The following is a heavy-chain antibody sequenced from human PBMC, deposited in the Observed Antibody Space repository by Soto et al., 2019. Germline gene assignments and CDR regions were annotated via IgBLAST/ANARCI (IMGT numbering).Heavy chain of an antibody. CDR3: ARVWVSYFFDY. V-gene: IGHV4-31*03. Sequence: QVQLQESGPGLVKPSQTLSLTCTVSGGSISSGGYYWSWIRQHPGKGLEWIGYIYYSGSTYYNPSLKSRVTISGDTSKNQFSMKLSSVTSADTAVYYCARVWVSYFFDYLGQGTLVTVSS. J-gene: IGHJ4*02. CDR2: IYYSGST. CDR1: GGSISSGGYY. D-gene: IGHD2-8*01.